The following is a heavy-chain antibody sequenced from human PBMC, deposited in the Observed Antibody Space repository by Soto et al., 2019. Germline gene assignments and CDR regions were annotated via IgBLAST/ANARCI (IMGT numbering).Heavy chain of an antibody. J-gene: IGHJ5*01. D-gene: IGHD6-19*01. CDR3: SRCGSGWYGFDS. V-gene: IGHV4-39*01. Sequence: SETLSLTCTVSGGSISSSSYYWGWIRQPPGKGLEWIGSIYYSGSTYYNPSLKSRVTISVDTSKNQFSLKLSSVSAADTAVYYFSRCGSGWYGFDSWGQATLVT. CDR2: IYYSGST. CDR1: GGSISSSSYY.